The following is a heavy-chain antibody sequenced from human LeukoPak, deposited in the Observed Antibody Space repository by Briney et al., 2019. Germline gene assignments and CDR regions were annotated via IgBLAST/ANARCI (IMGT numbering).Heavy chain of an antibody. Sequence: GASVKVSCKASGGTFSSYAISWVRQAPGQGLEWMGGIIPIFGTANYAQKFQGRVTITADESTSTAYMELSSLRSEDTAVYCCATPYGYDSSGYYFFDIWGQGTLVTVSS. CDR2: IIPIFGTA. J-gene: IGHJ4*02. CDR1: GGTFSSYA. V-gene: IGHV1-69*13. CDR3: ATPYGYDSSGYYFFDI. D-gene: IGHD3-22*01.